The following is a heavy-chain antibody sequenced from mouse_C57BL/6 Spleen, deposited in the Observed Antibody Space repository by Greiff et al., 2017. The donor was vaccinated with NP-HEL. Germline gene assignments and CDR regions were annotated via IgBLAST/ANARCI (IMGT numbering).Heavy chain of an antibody. CDR2: IYPGDGDT. D-gene: IGHD1-1*01. J-gene: IGHJ4*01. Sequence: VQLQQSGAELVKPGASVKISCKASGYAFSSYWMNWVKQRPGKGLEWIGQIYPGDGDTNYNGKFKGKATLTADKSSSTAYMQLSSLTSEDSAVYFCARTIYYYGSSYFYYAMDYWGQGTSVTVSS. V-gene: IGHV1-80*01. CDR1: GYAFSSYW. CDR3: ARTIYYYGSSYFYYAMDY.